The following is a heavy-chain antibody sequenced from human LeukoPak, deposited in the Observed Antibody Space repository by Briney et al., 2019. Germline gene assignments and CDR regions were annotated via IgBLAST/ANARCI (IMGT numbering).Heavy chain of an antibody. V-gene: IGHV3-21*01. J-gene: IGHJ4*02. CDR2: ISSSSSYI. CDR3: ARGRTDYGDRNFDY. Sequence: GGSLRLSCAASGFTFSSYSMNWVRQAPGKGLEWVSSISSSSSYIYYADSVKGRLTISRDNAKNSLYLQMNSLRAEDTAVYYCARGRTDYGDRNFDYWGQGTLVTVSS. CDR1: GFTFSSYS. D-gene: IGHD4-17*01.